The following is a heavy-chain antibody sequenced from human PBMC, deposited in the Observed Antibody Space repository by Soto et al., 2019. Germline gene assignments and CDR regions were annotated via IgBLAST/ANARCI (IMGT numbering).Heavy chain of an antibody. Sequence: SETLSLTCTVSGGSINTYYWSWIRQPPGKGLEWIGHIHYSGSTKYNPSLKSRVTISVDMSKNQFSLKLTSVTAADTAVYYCARDRTYNDFWSGYPNNWFAPWGQGILVTVSA. CDR2: IHYSGST. J-gene: IGHJ5*02. CDR1: GGSINTYY. D-gene: IGHD3-3*01. CDR3: ARDRTYNDFWSGYPNNWFAP. V-gene: IGHV4-59*01.